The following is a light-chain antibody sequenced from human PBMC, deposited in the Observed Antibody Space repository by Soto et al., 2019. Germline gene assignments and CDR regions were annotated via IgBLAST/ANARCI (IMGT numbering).Light chain of an antibody. CDR1: QSVKTN. J-gene: IGKJ4*01. V-gene: IGKV3-15*01. CDR2: GAS. CDR3: QQCNNWPLT. Sequence: EIVMTQSPATLSVSPGDRATLSCRASQSVKTNLAWYQQKPGQAPRLLIYGASTRATGVPARFSGSASGTEFTLTISSLQSEDFAVYYCQQCNNWPLTFGGGTRVEIK.